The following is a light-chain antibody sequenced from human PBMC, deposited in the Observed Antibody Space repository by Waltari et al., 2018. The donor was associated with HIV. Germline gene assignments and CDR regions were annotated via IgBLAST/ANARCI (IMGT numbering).Light chain of an antibody. CDR2: GAS. V-gene: IGKV3-15*01. J-gene: IGKJ2*04. CDR3: QQYNNWPPGS. CDR1: QSVSSN. Sequence: EVVMTQSPDTLSVSPGERDTLSCRASQSVSSNLAWYQQKPGQAPRLLIYGASTRATGIPARFSGSGSGTEFTLTISSLQSEDFVVYYCQQYNNWPPGSFGQGTKLEIK.